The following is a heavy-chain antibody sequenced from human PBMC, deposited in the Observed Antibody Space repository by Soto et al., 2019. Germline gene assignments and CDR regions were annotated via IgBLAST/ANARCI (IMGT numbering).Heavy chain of an antibody. V-gene: IGHV1-24*01. CDR2: FDPEDGET. CDR1: GYTLTELS. Sequence: ASVKVSCKVSGYTLTELSMHWVRQAPGKGLEWMGGFDPEDGETIYAQKFQGRVTMTEDTSTDTAYMELSSLRPEDTAVYYCATGSTESGSYYPWPDFDYWGQGTLVTVSS. J-gene: IGHJ4*02. D-gene: IGHD1-26*01. CDR3: ATGSTESGSYYPWPDFDY.